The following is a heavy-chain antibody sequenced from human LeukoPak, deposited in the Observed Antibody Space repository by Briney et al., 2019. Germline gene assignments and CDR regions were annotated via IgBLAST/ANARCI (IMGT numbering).Heavy chain of an antibody. D-gene: IGHD6-19*01. Sequence: GSLRLSCVASGFTFSSYAMTWVRQAPGKGLEWVSGLSDSGGSTYYADSVKGRFTISRDNSRNTLYLQMDSLRAEDTAAYYCARGRAVAGTYFDYWGQGTLVTVSS. J-gene: IGHJ4*02. CDR3: ARGRAVAGTYFDY. CDR1: GFTFSSYA. V-gene: IGHV3-23*01. CDR2: LSDSGGST.